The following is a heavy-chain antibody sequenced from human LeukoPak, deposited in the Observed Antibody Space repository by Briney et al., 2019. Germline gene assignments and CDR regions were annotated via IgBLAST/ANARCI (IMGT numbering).Heavy chain of an antibody. CDR1: GFTFSSYS. Sequence: GGSLRLSXAASGFTFSSYSMNWVRQAPGKGLEWVSSISSSSSYIYYADSVKGRFTISRDNAKNSLYLQMNSLRAEDTAVYYCARSDMIVVPIDMDVWGKGTTVTVPS. CDR2: ISSSSSYI. J-gene: IGHJ6*03. V-gene: IGHV3-21*01. D-gene: IGHD3-22*01. CDR3: ARSDMIVVPIDMDV.